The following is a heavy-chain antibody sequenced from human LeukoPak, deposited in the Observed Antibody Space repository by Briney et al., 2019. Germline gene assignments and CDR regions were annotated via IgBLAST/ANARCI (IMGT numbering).Heavy chain of an antibody. Sequence: GGSLRLSCAGSGFAFNDYDMNWVRQSPGKGLEWLSYISDSGTTIYYADSVRGRFTISRDNAKNSLYLQMNSLRAEDTAVYYCASQIALPGSSSRGQGTLVTVSS. V-gene: IGHV3-48*04. CDR2: ISDSGTTI. CDR1: GFAFNDYD. CDR3: ASQIALPGSSS. D-gene: IGHD6-6*01. J-gene: IGHJ4*02.